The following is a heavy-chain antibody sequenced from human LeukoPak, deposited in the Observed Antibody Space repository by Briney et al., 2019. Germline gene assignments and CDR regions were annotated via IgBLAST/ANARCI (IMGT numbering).Heavy chain of an antibody. J-gene: IGHJ4*02. D-gene: IGHD1-26*01. CDR3: ARGAEATSSFSDY. CDR2: ISGSQTYI. CDR1: GFTFSSHM. V-gene: IGHV3-21*06. Sequence: PGGSLRLSCAGSGFTFSSHMMNWVRQAPGKGLEWVSSISGSQTYIYYADSVKGRFTVSRDNGKNSLFLQMDSLRAEDTAVYYCARGAEATSSFSDYWGQGIPVTVSS.